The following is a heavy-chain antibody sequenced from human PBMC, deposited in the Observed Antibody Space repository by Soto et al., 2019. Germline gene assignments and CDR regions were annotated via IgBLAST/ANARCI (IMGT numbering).Heavy chain of an antibody. CDR3: ARGGLDCTNGVCYSGYCSGGSCKTPDDAFDI. D-gene: IGHD2-8*01. J-gene: IGHJ3*02. Sequence: SETLSLTCTVSCGSISSYYWSWIRQPPGKGLEWIGYIYYSGSTNYNPSLKSRVTISVDTSKNQFSLKLSSVTAADTAVYYCARGGLDCTNGVCYSGYCSGGSCKTPDDAFDIWGQGTMVTVSS. V-gene: IGHV4-59*01. CDR2: IYYSGST. CDR1: CGSISSYY.